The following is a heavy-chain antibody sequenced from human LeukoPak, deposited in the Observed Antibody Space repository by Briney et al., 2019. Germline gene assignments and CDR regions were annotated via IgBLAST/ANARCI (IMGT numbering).Heavy chain of an antibody. CDR3: ASGPRRPTFDY. CDR2: INHSGST. V-gene: IGHV4-34*01. J-gene: IGHJ4*02. CDR1: GGSFSGYY. Sequence: SETLSLTCAVYGGSFSGYYWSWIRQPPGKGLEWIGEINHSGSTNYNPSLKSRVTISVDTSKNQFSLKLSSVTAADTAVYYCASGPRRPTFDYWGQGTRVTVSS.